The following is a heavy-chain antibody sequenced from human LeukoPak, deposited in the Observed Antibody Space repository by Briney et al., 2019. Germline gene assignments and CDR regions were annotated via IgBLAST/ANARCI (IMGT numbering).Heavy chain of an antibody. D-gene: IGHD5-12*01. J-gene: IGHJ4*02. CDR1: GFTFSDNS. Sequence: GGSLRLSCAASGFTFSDNSMNWVRQAPGKGLEWVSYISRSGTTIYYADSVKGRFTISRDNAKNSLYLQMNSLRVEDTAVYYCARDPARYSGSDLGIDYWGQGTLVTVSS. CDR3: ARDPARYSGSDLGIDY. V-gene: IGHV3-48*04. CDR2: ISRSGTTI.